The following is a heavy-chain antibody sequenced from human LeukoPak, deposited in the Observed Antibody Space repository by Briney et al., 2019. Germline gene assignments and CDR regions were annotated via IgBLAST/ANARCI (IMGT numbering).Heavy chain of an antibody. CDR2: ISYDGSNK. CDR3: AREGGGKNYGGNSYLDY. V-gene: IGHV3-30-3*01. J-gene: IGHJ4*02. D-gene: IGHD4-23*01. CDR1: GFTFSSYA. Sequence: GRSLRLSCAASGFTFSSYAMHWVRQAPGKGLEWVAVISYDGSNKYYADSVKGRFTISRDNSKNTLYLQMNSLRAEDTAVYYCAREGGGKNYGGNSYLDYWGQGTLVTVSS.